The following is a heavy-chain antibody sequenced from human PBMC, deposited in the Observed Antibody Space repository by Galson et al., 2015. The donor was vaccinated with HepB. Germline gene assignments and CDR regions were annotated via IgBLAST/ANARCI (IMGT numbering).Heavy chain of an antibody. CDR1: GFTFSYYA. J-gene: IGHJ4*02. Sequence: SLRLSCAASGFTFSYYAMAWVRQAPGKGLEWISAITPSGDNTYSADSMKGRFFISRDNSQNTLFLQMNSLRADDTAIYFCAKVFPEKTDGWYRQALYYFDSWGQGTRVTV. CDR2: ITPSGDNT. D-gene: IGHD6-19*01. CDR3: AKVFPEKTDGWYRQALYYFDS. V-gene: IGHV3-23*01.